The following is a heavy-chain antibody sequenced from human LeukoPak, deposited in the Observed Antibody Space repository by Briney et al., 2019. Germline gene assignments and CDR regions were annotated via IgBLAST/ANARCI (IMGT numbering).Heavy chain of an antibody. CDR1: GYSISSGYY. J-gene: IGHJ3*02. CDR2: IYHSGST. CDR3: ATFGEGVAIDAFDI. Sequence: PSETLSLTCTVSGYSISSGYYWGWIRQPPGKGLEWIGSIYHSGSTYYNPSLKSRVTISVDTSKNQFSLKLSSVTAADTAVYYCATFGEGVAIDAFDIWGQGTMVTVSS. D-gene: IGHD3-10*01. V-gene: IGHV4-38-2*02.